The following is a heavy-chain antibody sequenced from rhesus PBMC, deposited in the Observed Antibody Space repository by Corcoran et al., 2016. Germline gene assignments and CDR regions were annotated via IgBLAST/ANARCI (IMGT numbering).Heavy chain of an antibody. J-gene: IGHJ4*01. D-gene: IGHD6-31*01. CDR2: IYGSSTST. Sequence: QVQLQESGPGLVKPSETLSLTCAVSGGSISDSYRWSWIRQPPGKGLEWIGYIYGSSTSTNYNPSLKSRVTISKDTSKNQFSLKLSSVTAADTAVYYCARIYSSGPDYWGQGVLVTVSS. CDR1: GGSISDSYR. V-gene: IGHV4S10*01. CDR3: ARIYSSGPDY.